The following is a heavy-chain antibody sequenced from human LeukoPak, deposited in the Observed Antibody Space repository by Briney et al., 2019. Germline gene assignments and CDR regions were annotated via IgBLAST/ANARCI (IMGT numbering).Heavy chain of an antibody. J-gene: IGHJ4*02. V-gene: IGHV3-23*01. Sequence: GGSLRLSCAASGFTFSSYAMSWVRQAPGKGLEWVSAISGSGGSTYYADSVKGRFTISRDNSKNSLYLQMNSLRAEDTAVYYCAGSPLGATFGIWGQGTLVTVSS. CDR2: ISGSGGST. CDR3: AGSPLGATFGI. CDR1: GFTFSSYA. D-gene: IGHD1-26*01.